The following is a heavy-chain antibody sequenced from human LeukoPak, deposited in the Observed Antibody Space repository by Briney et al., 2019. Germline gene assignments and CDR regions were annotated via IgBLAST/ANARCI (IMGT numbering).Heavy chain of an antibody. V-gene: IGHV4-31*03. CDR3: AREGQWEHPGY. J-gene: IGHJ4*02. CDR2: IYYSGST. CDR1: GGSISSGGYY. D-gene: IGHD1-26*01. Sequence: MTSETPSLTCTVPGGSISSGGYYWSWIRQHPGKGLEWIGYIYYSGSTYYNPSLKSRVTISVDTSKNQFSLKLSSVTAADTAVYYCAREGQWEHPGYWGQGTLVTVSS.